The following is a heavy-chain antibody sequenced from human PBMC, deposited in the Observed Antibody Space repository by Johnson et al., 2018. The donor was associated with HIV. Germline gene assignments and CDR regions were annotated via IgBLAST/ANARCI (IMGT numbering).Heavy chain of an antibody. CDR2: ISYDGSNK. CDR3: AKDRVRGFWGDAFDI. V-gene: IGHV3-30*04. J-gene: IGHJ3*02. Sequence: QVQLVESGGGVVQPGRSLRLSCAASGFTFSSYAMHWVRQAPGKGLEWVAVISYDGSNKYYADSVKGRFTISRDNSKNTLYLQRNSLRAEDTAVYYCAKDRVRGFWGDAFDIWGQGTMVTVSS. CDR1: GFTFSSYA. D-gene: IGHD3-10*01.